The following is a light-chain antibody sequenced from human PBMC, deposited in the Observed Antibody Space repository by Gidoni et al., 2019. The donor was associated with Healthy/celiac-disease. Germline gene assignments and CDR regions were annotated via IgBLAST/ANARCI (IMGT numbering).Light chain of an antibody. CDR3: QAWDSSTAEV. J-gene: IGLJ2*01. V-gene: IGLV3-1*01. Sequence: SYELTQPPSVSVSPGQTASITCSGDKLGDKYACWYQQKPGQSPVLVIYQDSKRPSGIPERFSGSNSGNTATLTISGTQAMDEADYYCQAWDSSTAEVFGGGTKLTXL. CDR2: QDS. CDR1: KLGDKY.